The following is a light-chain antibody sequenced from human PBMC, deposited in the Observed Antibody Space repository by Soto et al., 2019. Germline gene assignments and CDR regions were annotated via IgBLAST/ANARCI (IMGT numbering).Light chain of an antibody. CDR3: SSYAGSNDRWV. Sequence: QSVLTQPPSASGSPGQSVTISCTGTSSDIGAYNYVSWYQQHPGKAPKLMIHVVSKRPSGVPDRFSGSKSGNTASLTVSGLQAEDEADYYCSSYAGSNDRWVFGGGTKVTVL. V-gene: IGLV2-8*01. J-gene: IGLJ3*02. CDR1: SSDIGAYNY. CDR2: VVS.